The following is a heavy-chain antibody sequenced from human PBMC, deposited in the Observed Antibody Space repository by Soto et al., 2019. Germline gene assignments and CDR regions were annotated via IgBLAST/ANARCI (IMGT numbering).Heavy chain of an antibody. Sequence: QLQLVESGGGVVQPGRSLRLSCAASGFTFSSYGMHWVRQAPGKGLEGVAGIGYDGSNKYYADSVKGRFIISRDNSKNTLYLQMNSLRAEDTAVYYCARELGYCSSTSCYKGYYGMDVWGPGTTVTVS. V-gene: IGHV3-33*01. CDR2: IGYDGSNK. CDR3: ARELGYCSSTSCYKGYYGMDV. D-gene: IGHD2-2*02. CDR1: GFTFSSYG. J-gene: IGHJ6*02.